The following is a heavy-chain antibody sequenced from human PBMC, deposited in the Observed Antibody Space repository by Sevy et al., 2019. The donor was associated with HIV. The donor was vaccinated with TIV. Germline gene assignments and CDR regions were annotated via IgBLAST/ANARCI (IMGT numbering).Heavy chain of an antibody. V-gene: IGHV3-33*01. CDR1: GFTFSSYG. CDR2: IWNDRSNK. Sequence: GGSLRLSCAASGFTFSSYGMHWVRQAPGKGLEWVAVIWNDRSNKHYADSVKGRFTISRDNSKNTLYLQMNSLRAEDTAVYYCASLPNNYYDSSGYSGNDAFDIWGQGTMVTDSS. D-gene: IGHD3-22*01. CDR3: ASLPNNYYDSSGYSGNDAFDI. J-gene: IGHJ3*02.